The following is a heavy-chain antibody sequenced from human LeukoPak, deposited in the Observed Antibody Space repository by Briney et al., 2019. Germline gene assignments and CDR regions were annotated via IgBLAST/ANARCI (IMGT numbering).Heavy chain of an antibody. CDR2: IKEDGGEK. CDR3: VRDRGYCSGGTCYALRDY. J-gene: IGHJ4*02. CDR1: GFTFSNYW. Sequence: GGSLRLSCAASGFTFSNYWMTWVRQAPGKGLEWVAHIKEDGGEKHYVDPVKGRFTISRDNAKNSLYLQMNSLRAEDTAMYYCVRDRGYCSGGTCYALRDYWGQGTLVTVSS. D-gene: IGHD2-15*01. V-gene: IGHV3-7*01.